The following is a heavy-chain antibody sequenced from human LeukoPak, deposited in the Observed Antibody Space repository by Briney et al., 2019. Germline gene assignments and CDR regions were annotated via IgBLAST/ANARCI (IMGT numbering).Heavy chain of an antibody. CDR1: GFTFSNYG. D-gene: IGHD4-23*01. CDR3: ARDGDTVLTRGYYYYMDV. CDR2: ISGRDGGT. V-gene: IGHV3-23*01. J-gene: IGHJ6*03. Sequence: PGGSLRLSCAASGFTFSNYGMNWVRQAPGKGLEWVSAISGRDGGTYYADSVKGRFTISRDNSKNTLYLQMNSLRAEDTAVYYCARDGDTVLTRGYYYYMDVWGKGTTLTVSS.